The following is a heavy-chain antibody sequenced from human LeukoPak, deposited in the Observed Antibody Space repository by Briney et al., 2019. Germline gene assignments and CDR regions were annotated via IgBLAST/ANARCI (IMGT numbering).Heavy chain of an antibody. CDR1: GASISSYY. J-gene: IGHJ4*02. Sequence: PSETLSLTCTVSGASISSYYWSWIRQPPGKGLEWIGYIYYSGSTNYNPSLKSRVTMSLDPSQNQFSLRLSSVTAADTAVYYCARERYYGSGNFFDFWGQGTLVTVSS. D-gene: IGHD3-10*01. V-gene: IGHV4-59*01. CDR3: ARERYYGSGNFFDF. CDR2: IYYSGST.